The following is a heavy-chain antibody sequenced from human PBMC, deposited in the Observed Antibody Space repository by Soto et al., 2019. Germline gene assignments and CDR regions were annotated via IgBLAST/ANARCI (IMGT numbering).Heavy chain of an antibody. CDR2: INSDGSIT. Sequence: RGSLRVSCASSVFTFSSYSMHWVRQVPEKGLVWVSRINSDGSITNYADAVKGRFTISRDNVKNTLYLQMNSLRAEDTAVYYCVRYPRSVGGSYRPDYWGQGTLVTVSS. CDR3: VRYPRSVGGSYRPDY. J-gene: IGHJ4*02. CDR1: VFTFSSYS. D-gene: IGHD3-16*02. V-gene: IGHV3-74*01.